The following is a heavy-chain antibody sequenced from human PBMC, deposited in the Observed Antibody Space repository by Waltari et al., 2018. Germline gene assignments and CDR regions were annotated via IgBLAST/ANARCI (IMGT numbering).Heavy chain of an antibody. CDR3: AYSSGWASCVDY. D-gene: IGHD6-19*01. J-gene: IGHJ4*02. CDR2: IYHSGST. Sequence: QVQLQESGPGLVKPSETLSLTCAVSGYSISSGYYWGWIRQPPGKGLEWIGSIYHSGSTYYNPSLKSRVTISVDTSKNQFSLKLSSVTAADTAVYYCAYSSGWASCVDYWGQGTLVTVSS. V-gene: IGHV4-38-2*01. CDR1: GYSISSGYY.